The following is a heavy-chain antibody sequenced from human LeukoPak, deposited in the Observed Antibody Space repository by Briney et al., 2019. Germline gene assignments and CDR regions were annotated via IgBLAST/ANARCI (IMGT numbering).Heavy chain of an antibody. D-gene: IGHD4/OR15-4a*01. CDR3: ARGSQGADY. CDR1: GYTFTGYY. J-gene: IGHJ4*02. V-gene: IGHV1-18*04. CDR2: INPYDGNT. Sequence: GASVKVSCKASGYTFTGYYMHWVRQAPGQGLEWMGWINPYDGNTNYAQKLQGRVTMTTDTSTSTAYMEVRSLRSDDTAVYYCARGSQGADYWGQGTLVTVSS.